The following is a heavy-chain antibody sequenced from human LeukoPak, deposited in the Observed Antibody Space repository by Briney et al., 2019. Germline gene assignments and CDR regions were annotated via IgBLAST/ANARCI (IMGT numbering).Heavy chain of an antibody. CDR1: GYTLTSYY. CDR2: INPSGGST. V-gene: IGHV1-46*01. D-gene: IGHD5-12*01. CDR3: ASEPRGYSGFGGAFFDY. Sequence: GASVKVSCKASGYTLTSYYMHWVRQAPGQGLEWMGIINPSGGSTSYAQKFQGRGTMTRDTSTSTVYMELSSLRSADTAVYYCASEPRGYSGFGGAFFDYWGQGTLVTVSS. J-gene: IGHJ4*02.